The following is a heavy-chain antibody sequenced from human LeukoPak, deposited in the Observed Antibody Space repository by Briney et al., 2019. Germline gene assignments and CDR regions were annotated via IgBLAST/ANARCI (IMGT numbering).Heavy chain of an antibody. CDR3: ARARKFRDWFDP. Sequence: ASVKVFCKASGYTFTGYYMHWVRQAPGQGLGLMGWINPNSRGTNYEQKFQGRVTMTRDTSISTAHMELSRLRSDDTAVYYCARARKFRDWFDPWGQGTLVTVSS. J-gene: IGHJ5*02. CDR2: INPNSRGT. D-gene: IGHD1-14*01. CDR1: GYTFTGYY. V-gene: IGHV1-2*02.